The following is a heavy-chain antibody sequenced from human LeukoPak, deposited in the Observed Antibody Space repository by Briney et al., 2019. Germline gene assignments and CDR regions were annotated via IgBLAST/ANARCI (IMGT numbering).Heavy chain of an antibody. CDR1: GFTFSDYA. D-gene: IGHD1-7*01. CDR2: ISKDGSDK. Sequence: GRSLRLSCAASGFTFSDYAMHWVRQAPGKGLEWVAVISKDGSDKYYPGSVRGRFTISRDDSKNTIYLQMDSLRAEDTAIYYCARDYWWNYDYWGQGTLVTVSS. V-gene: IGHV3-30-3*01. J-gene: IGHJ4*02. CDR3: ARDYWWNYDY.